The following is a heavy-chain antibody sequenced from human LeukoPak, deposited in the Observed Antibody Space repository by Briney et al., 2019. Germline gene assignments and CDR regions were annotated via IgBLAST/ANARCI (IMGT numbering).Heavy chain of an antibody. CDR1: RVNFGSYG. J-gene: IGHJ6*03. D-gene: IGHD3-3*01. V-gene: IGHV3-33*06. CDR3: AKDDNWRGSYNYYYMDV. CDR2: IWYDGSSE. Sequence: GGSLRLSCAASRVNFGSYGMHWVRQAPGKGLEWVAVIWYDGSSEQYADSVKGRFTISRDNSRDTLYLQMNSLRAEDTAVYYCAKDDNWRGSYNYYYMDVWGKGTSVTVSS.